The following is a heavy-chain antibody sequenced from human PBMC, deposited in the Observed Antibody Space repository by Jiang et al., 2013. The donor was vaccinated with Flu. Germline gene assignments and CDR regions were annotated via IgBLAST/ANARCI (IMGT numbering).Heavy chain of an antibody. J-gene: IGHJ6*03. CDR3: AKEGIVVVPAAQYYYYYMDV. Sequence: RLSCAASGFTFSSYGMHWVRQAPGKGLEWVAVISYDGSNKYYADSVKGRFTISRDNSKNTLYLQMNSLRAEDTAVYYCAKEGIVVVPAAQYYYYYMDVWGKGTTVTVSS. CDR1: GFTFSSYG. D-gene: IGHD2-2*01. V-gene: IGHV3-30*18. CDR2: ISYDGSNK.